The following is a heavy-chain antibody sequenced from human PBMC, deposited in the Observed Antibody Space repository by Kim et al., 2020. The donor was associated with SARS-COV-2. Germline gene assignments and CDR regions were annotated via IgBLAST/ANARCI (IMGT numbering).Heavy chain of an antibody. V-gene: IGHV3-53*04. CDR3: ARSPSSGFTGRWAFDI. J-gene: IGHJ3*02. CDR1: GFIVSSDD. CDR2: FYGGGST. D-gene: IGHD3-22*01. Sequence: GGSLRLSCAASGFIVSSDDLSWVRQAPGKGLEWVSVFYGGGSTEYADSVKGRFTVSRHNSKNTLDLQMNNLKVEDTAVYYCARSPSSGFTGRWAFDIWGPGTMVIISS.